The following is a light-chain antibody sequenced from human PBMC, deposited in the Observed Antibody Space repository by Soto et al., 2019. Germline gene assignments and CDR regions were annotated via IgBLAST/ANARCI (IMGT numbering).Light chain of an antibody. J-gene: IGLJ1*01. V-gene: IGLV2-8*01. CDR1: SGDFGAYDY. Sequence: QSALTQPPSASGSPGQSVTISCTGTSGDFGAYDYVSWYQQHPGKAPKLMIYEVSKRPLGVPDRFSGSKSGNTASLTVSGLQAEDEADYYCSSYAGSNNPYVFGTGTKVTVL. CDR3: SSYAGSNNPYV. CDR2: EVS.